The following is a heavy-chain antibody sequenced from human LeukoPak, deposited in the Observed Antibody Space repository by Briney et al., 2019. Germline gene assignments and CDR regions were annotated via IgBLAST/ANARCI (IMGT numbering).Heavy chain of an antibody. V-gene: IGHV1-8*01. CDR2: MNPNSGST. CDR1: GYTFTSYD. CDR3: ARVHRINYIVVVVAATPDDDAFDI. D-gene: IGHD2-15*01. Sequence: ASVKVSCNASGYTFTSYDINWVREATGQGLGWMGWMNPNSGSTGYAQKFQGRVSMTRTTSISTAYVELSSLRSEDTAVYYCARVHRINYIVVVVAATPDDDAFDIWGQGTMVTVSS. J-gene: IGHJ3*02.